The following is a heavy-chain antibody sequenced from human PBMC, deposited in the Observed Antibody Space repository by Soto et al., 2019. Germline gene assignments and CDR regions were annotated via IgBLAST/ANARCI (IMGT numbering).Heavy chain of an antibody. CDR2: ILYDGSKK. D-gene: IGHD6-19*01. CDR3: VKDGSSGWPYFDDMDV. CDR1: GFTFSSYG. Sequence: QVQLVESGGGVVQPGRSLRLSCAASGFTFSSYGMHWVRQAPGKGLEWVAVILYDGSKKYYADSVKGRFTISRDNSKXXLXLQMSSLRAEDTALYYCVKDGSSGWPYFDDMDVWGQGTTVTVSS. V-gene: IGHV3-30*18. J-gene: IGHJ6*02.